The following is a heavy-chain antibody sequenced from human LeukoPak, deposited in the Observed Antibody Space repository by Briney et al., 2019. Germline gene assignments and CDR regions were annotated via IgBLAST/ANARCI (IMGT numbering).Heavy chain of an antibody. Sequence: GGSLRLSCAASGFTFSNYVMSWVRQAPGKGLEWVAALTSSSDTTYYGDSVKGRFTISRDNSKNSLFLQMNSLRAEDTAVYYCASAPGYSYGLAHWGQGTLVTVSS. D-gene: IGHD5-18*01. CDR2: LTSSSDTT. V-gene: IGHV3-23*01. CDR1: GFTFSNYV. CDR3: ASAPGYSYGLAH. J-gene: IGHJ1*01.